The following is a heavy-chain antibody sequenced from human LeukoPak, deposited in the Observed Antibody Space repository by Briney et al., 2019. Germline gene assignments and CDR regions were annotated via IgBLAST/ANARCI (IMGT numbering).Heavy chain of an antibody. CDR2: IHPSSGSA. V-gene: IGHV1-46*01. D-gene: IGHD6-6*01. CDR3: ARHRAYSSSSPFDY. Sequence: ASVKVSCTASGYTFTRYYIHWVRQAPGQGLEWMGIIHPSSGSATSAQKFQGRLTMTRDTSTSTVYMELSSLRSEDTAVYYCARHRAYSSSSPFDYWGQGTLVTASS. J-gene: IGHJ4*02. CDR1: GYTFTRYY.